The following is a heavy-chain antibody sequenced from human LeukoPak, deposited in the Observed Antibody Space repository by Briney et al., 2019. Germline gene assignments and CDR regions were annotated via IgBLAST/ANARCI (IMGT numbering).Heavy chain of an antibody. CDR2: IYPGDSDT. CDR3: ARHLDGWASSSSDY. CDR1: GYSFTTYW. V-gene: IGHV5-51*01. J-gene: IGHJ4*02. Sequence: GESLKISCKASGYSFTTYWIGWVRQVPGKGLEWMGIIYPGDSDTRYSPSFQGQVTISVDKSINTASLQWSSLKASDTAMYYCARHLDGWASSSSDYWGQGTLVTVSS. D-gene: IGHD6-6*01.